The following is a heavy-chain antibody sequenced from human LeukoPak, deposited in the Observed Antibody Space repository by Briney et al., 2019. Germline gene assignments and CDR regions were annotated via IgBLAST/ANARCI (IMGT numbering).Heavy chain of an antibody. Sequence: GGSLRLSCAASGFIFSSYAMSWVRQAPGKGLEWVSTISGSGGSTYYADSVKGRFTISRDNSKNTVYLQMNSLRAEDTAVYYCAKAGIQLWLWAFDIWGQGTMVTVSS. CDR3: AKAGIQLWLWAFDI. CDR1: GFIFSSYA. V-gene: IGHV3-23*01. CDR2: ISGSGGST. J-gene: IGHJ3*02. D-gene: IGHD5-18*01.